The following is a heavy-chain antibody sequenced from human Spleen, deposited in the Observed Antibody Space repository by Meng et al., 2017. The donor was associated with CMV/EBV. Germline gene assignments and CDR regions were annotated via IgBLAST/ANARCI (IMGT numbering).Heavy chain of an antibody. J-gene: IGHJ4*02. CDR2: ITSRSSYI. CDR3: ARDFSADNWTPWY. V-gene: IGHV3-21*01. D-gene: IGHD3/OR15-3a*01. Sequence: ASGFSFSDYRLNWVRQAPGKGLEWVSSITSRSSYIYYADSMKGRFTISRDNAKNSLFLQMNSLRAEDTAVYYCARDFSADNWTPWYWGQGTLVTVSS. CDR1: GFSFSDYR.